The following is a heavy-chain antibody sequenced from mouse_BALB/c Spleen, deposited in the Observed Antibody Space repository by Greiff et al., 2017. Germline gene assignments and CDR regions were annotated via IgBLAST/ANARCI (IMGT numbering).Heavy chain of an antibody. D-gene: IGHD2-12*01. J-gene: IGHJ3*01. CDR2: ISDGGSYT. V-gene: IGHV5-4*02. CDR3: TRGSYALAY. Sequence: EVNLVESGGGLVKPGGSLKLSCAASGFTFSGYDMYWVRQNPEKRLEWIATISDGGSYTYYTDSVKGRFTISRDNANNNLYRQMSSLKSEDTAMCWCTRGSYALAYWGQGTLVTVSA. CDR1: GFTFSGYD.